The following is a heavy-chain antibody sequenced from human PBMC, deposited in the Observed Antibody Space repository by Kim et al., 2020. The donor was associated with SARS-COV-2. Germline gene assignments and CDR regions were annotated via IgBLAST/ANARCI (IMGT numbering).Heavy chain of an antibody. Sequence: GNTYYSPFLKSRVTISEDTSKNQFSRKLTSVTAADTAVYYCARLLTNYPRDWGQGTLVTVSS. V-gene: IGHV4-30-2*04. D-gene: IGHD1-7*01. CDR3: ARLLTNYPRD. CDR2: GNT. J-gene: IGHJ4*02.